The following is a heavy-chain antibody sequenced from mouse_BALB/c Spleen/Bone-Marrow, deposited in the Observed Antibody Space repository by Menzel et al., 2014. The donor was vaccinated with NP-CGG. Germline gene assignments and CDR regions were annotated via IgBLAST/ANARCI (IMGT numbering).Heavy chain of an antibody. V-gene: IGHV1-18*01. D-gene: IGHD1-1*02. CDR1: GYTFTDYT. Sequence: VQLQQSGPELVMPGASVKISCETSGYTFTDYTIYWVKQSHGKSLEWIGRINPNNGGTNYNQKFKDKAALTLDKSSSTAYMELRSLTSEDSAVYYCARGLWYYWDQGTTLTVSS. CDR2: INPNNGGT. J-gene: IGHJ2*01. CDR3: ARGLWYY.